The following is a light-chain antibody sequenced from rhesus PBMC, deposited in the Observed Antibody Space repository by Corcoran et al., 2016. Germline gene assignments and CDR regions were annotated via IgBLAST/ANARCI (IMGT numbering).Light chain of an antibody. V-gene: IGKV1S14*01. CDR2: YPS. Sequence: DIQMTQSPSSLSASVGDTVTITCRASQGISNYLAWYQQTPGKAPKPLIYYPSNLESGVPSRFRGSGAGTDCTLTISSLQPEDFATYYCQQHNSYPWTFGQGTKVEIK. CDR3: QQHNSYPWT. J-gene: IGKJ1*01. CDR1: QGISNY.